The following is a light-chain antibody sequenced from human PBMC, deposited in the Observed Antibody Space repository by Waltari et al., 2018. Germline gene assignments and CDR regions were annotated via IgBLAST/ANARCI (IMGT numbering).Light chain of an antibody. CDR1: ALPKQY. J-gene: IGLJ3*02. Sequence: SYELTQPPSVSVSPGQTARITCSGDALPKQYAYLYQQKPGQAPVLVIYKDSERPSGIPGRCSWSSSGTTVTLTISGVQTEDEADYYCQSADSSGAWVFGGGTKRTVL. CDR3: QSADSSGAWV. CDR2: KDS. V-gene: IGLV3-25*03.